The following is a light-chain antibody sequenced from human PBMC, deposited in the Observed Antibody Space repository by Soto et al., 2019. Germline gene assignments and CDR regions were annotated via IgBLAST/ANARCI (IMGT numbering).Light chain of an antibody. Sequence: IQMTQSPSSLSASVGDRVTITCRASQGIRNDLGWYQQKAGKATKFMIYAASRLHSGVPSRFSGSGSGTDFTLTISSLRSQDSAIYYCQQYFEWHPMTFGQGTKVDIK. CDR2: AAS. J-gene: IGKJ1*01. CDR1: QGIRND. V-gene: IGKV1-6*01. CDR3: QQYFEWHPMT.